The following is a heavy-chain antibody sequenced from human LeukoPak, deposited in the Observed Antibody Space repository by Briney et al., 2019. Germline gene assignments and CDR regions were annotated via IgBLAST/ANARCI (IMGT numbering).Heavy chain of an antibody. CDR3: ARREQWLVLPPSAFDI. CDR1: GGSISSSSYY. CDR2: IYYSGST. Sequence: PSETLSLTCTVSGGSISSSSYYWGWIRQPPGNGLEWIGSIYYSGSTYYNPSLKSRVTISVDTSKNQFSLKLSSVTAADTAVYYCARREQWLVLPPSAFDIWGQGTMVTVSS. V-gene: IGHV4-39*01. D-gene: IGHD6-19*01. J-gene: IGHJ3*02.